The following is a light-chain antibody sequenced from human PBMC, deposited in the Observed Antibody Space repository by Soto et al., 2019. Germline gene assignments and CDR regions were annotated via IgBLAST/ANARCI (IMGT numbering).Light chain of an antibody. CDR1: QSISSW. J-gene: IGKJ1*01. Sequence: DIQMTQSPSTLSASVGDRVTITCRASQSISSWLAWYQQKPGKAPKLLIYDASSLESGVPSRFSGSGSGTEFTLTIRRLQPADFATYYGQKYNSYSTWTVGKGTKGDIK. CDR2: DAS. CDR3: QKYNSYSTWT. V-gene: IGKV1-5*01.